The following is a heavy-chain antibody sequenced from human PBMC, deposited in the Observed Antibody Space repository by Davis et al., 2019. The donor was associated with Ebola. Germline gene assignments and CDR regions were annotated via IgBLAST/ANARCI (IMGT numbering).Heavy chain of an antibody. Sequence: GESLKISCAASGFTFSSYSMNWVRQAPGKGLECVSSIISSSSYIYYADSVKGRFTISRDNAKNSLYLQMNSLRAEDTAVYYCARGHSSGWPNYYYGMDVWGKGTTVTVSS. D-gene: IGHD6-19*01. CDR3: ARGHSSGWPNYYYGMDV. CDR2: IISSSSYI. V-gene: IGHV3-21*01. CDR1: GFTFSSYS. J-gene: IGHJ6*04.